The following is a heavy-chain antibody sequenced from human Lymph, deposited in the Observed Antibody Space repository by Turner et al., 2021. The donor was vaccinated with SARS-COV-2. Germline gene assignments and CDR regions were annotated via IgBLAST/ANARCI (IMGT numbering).Heavy chain of an antibody. V-gene: IGHV4-39*01. J-gene: IGHJ4*02. Sequence: QLQLQESGPGLVKPSETLSLTCTVSGGSISSSSYYWGWIRQPPGKGLEWIGRIYYSWSTYYNPSHKSRITISVDTSKNQFSLKLSSVTAADTAVYYCARAPFIIVLMMYASGYFDNWGQGTLVTVSS. D-gene: IGHD2-8*01. CDR3: ARAPFIIVLMMYASGYFDN. CDR2: IYYSWST. CDR1: GGSISSSSYY.